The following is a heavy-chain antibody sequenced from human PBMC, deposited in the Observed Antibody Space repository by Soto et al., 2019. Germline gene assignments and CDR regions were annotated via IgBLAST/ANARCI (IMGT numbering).Heavy chain of an antibody. D-gene: IGHD2-2*01. CDR1: RYTFMTYD. V-gene: IGHV1-18*01. CDR3: ARGGYCRSNSCYGFDM. CDR2: VSPYSGNT. Sequence: QVQLVQSGVEVKKPGASVKVSCKAARYTFMTYDFSWVRQAPGQGLEWMGWVSPYSGNTNSAQRLQGRVTMTTDTSTSTAYMELRSLRSDDTAVYYCARGGYCRSNSCYGFDMWGQGTMVTVSS. J-gene: IGHJ3*02.